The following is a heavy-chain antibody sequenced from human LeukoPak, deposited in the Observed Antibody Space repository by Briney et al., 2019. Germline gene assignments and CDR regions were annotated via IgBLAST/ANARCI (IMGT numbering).Heavy chain of an antibody. J-gene: IGHJ4*02. CDR1: GFIFSNAW. CDR3: TTGNAIFGEVADN. D-gene: IGHD3-3*01. Sequence: PGGSLRLSCAASGFIFSNAWMNWVRQAPGKGLEWVGRIKSKSNGGTIEYAAPVKGRFTISRDDSKNTLELQMNSLKTEDTAIYYCTTGNAIFGEVADNWGQGTLVTVSS. CDR2: IKSKSNGGTI. V-gene: IGHV3-15*01.